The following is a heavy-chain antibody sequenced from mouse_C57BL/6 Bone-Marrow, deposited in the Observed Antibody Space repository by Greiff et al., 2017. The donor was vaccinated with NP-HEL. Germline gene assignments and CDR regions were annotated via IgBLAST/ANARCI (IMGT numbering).Heavy chain of an antibody. CDR3: AIDYYGSSPSYWYFDV. J-gene: IGHJ1*03. CDR1: GFNIKNTY. CDR2: IDPANGNT. Sequence: VQLKESVAELVRPGASVKLSCTASGFNIKNTYMHWVKQRPEQGLEWIGRIDPANGNTKYAPKFQGKATITADTSSNTAYLQLSSLTSEDTAIYYCAIDYYGSSPSYWYFDVWGTGTTVTVSS. V-gene: IGHV14-3*01. D-gene: IGHD1-1*01.